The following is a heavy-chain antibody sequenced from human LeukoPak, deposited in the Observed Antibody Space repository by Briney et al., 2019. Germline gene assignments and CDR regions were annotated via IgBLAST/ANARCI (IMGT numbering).Heavy chain of an antibody. J-gene: IGHJ6*02. Sequence: QPGGSLRLSCAASGFTFSSYAMSWVRQAPGKGPEWVANIKKDGSEEHYVDSVKGRFTVSRDNAQNSLFLQMNSLRVEDTAVYYCATYKNWVAGDVWGQGTTVSVSS. CDR1: GFTFSSYA. CDR2: IKKDGSEE. D-gene: IGHD7-27*01. CDR3: ATYKNWVAGDV. V-gene: IGHV3-7*01.